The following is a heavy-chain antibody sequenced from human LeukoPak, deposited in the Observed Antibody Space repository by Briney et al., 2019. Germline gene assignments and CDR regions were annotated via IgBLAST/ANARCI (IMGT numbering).Heavy chain of an antibody. CDR3: AKGYRNYYGSGFFDY. CDR2: ISYDGSNK. J-gene: IGHJ4*02. Sequence: PGRSLRLSCAASGFTFSSYAMHWVRQAPGKGLEWVAVISYDGSNKYYADSVKGRFTISRDNSKNTLYLQMNSLRAEDTAVYYCAKGYRNYYGSGFFDYWGQGTLVTVSS. CDR1: GFTFSSYA. D-gene: IGHD3-10*01. V-gene: IGHV3-30-3*01.